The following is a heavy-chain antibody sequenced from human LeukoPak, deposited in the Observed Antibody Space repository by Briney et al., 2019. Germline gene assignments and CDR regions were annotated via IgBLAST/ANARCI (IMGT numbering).Heavy chain of an antibody. V-gene: IGHV3-30*18. Sequence: GGSLRLSCAASGFTFSSYGMHWVRQAPGKGLEWVAVIPYDGSNKYYADSVKGRFTISRDNSKNTLYLQMNSLRAEDTAVYYCAKDLGPYGDYGILPLGYWGQGTLVTVSS. D-gene: IGHD4-17*01. J-gene: IGHJ4*02. CDR2: IPYDGSNK. CDR1: GFTFSSYG. CDR3: AKDLGPYGDYGILPLGY.